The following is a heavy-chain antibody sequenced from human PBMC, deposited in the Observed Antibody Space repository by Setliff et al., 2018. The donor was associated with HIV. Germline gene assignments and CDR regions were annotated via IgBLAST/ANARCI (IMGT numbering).Heavy chain of an antibody. CDR2: RNQNGGEK. J-gene: IGHJ4*02. V-gene: IGHV3-7*01. D-gene: IGHD2-21*01. CDR1: GFTSGYTFSNYW. CDR3: AKDAGGGHPYSPDX. Sequence: GGSLRLSCAASGFTSGYTFSNYWMSWVRQAPGKGLGWVANRNQNGGEKYYVASGKGRFPISRENAKDSLYLQMNSLRGEDTAVYYCAKDAGGGHPYSPDXWGQGTLVTVSS.